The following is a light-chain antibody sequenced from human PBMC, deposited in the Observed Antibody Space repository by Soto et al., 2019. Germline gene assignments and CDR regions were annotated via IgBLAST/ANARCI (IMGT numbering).Light chain of an antibody. J-gene: IGLJ3*02. CDR3: NSYAGSKNFGV. V-gene: IGLV2-8*01. Sequence: QSALTQPPSASGSPGQSVTISCTGTSSDVDAYNYVSWYQQHPGKAPKLIIYEVTKRPSGVPDRFSGSKSGNTASLTVSGLQAEDEADYYCNSYAGSKNFGVFGGGTKLTVL. CDR2: EVT. CDR1: SSDVDAYNY.